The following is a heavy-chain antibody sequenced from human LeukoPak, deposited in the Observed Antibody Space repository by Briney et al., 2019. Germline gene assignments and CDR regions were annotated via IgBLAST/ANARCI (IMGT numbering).Heavy chain of an antibody. Sequence: SETLSLTCAVYGGSFSGYYWSWIRQPPGKGLEWIGEINHSGSTNYNPSLKSRVTISVNTSKNQFSLKLSSVTAADTAVYYCARGLGYYDSSGYPEVYYYYYYGMDVWGQGTTVTVSS. CDR3: ARGLGYYDSSGYPEVYYYYYYGMDV. CDR2: INHSGST. V-gene: IGHV4-34*01. D-gene: IGHD3-22*01. J-gene: IGHJ6*02. CDR1: GGSFSGYY.